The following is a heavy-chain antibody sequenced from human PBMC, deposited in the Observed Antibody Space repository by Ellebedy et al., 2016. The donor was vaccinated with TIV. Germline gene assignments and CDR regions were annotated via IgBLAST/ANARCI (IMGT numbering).Heavy chain of an antibody. CDR3: TRDAPRGGYSYGSGFDY. Sequence: GESLKISCTASGFTFGDYAMSWFRQAPGKGLEWVGFIRSKAYGGTTEYAASVKGRFTISRDDAESIAHLQMDSLKTEDTAVYYCTRDAPRGGYSYGSGFDYWGQGTLVTVSS. CDR2: IRSKAYGGTT. J-gene: IGHJ4*02. CDR1: GFTFGDYA. D-gene: IGHD5-18*01. V-gene: IGHV3-49*03.